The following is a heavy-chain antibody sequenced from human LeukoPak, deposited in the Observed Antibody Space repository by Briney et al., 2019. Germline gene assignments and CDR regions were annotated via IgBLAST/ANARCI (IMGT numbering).Heavy chain of an antibody. Sequence: QSGGSLRLSCAASGLIFSKYAMSWVRQAPGKGLEWVSGITNSGGSTYYTDSVKGRFTIFRDNSMNTLYLQMNSLRAEDTAVYYCATTENSSGWFAYWGQGTLVTVSS. D-gene: IGHD6-19*01. CDR3: ATTENSSGWFAY. V-gene: IGHV3-23*01. CDR1: GLIFSKYA. J-gene: IGHJ4*02. CDR2: ITNSGGST.